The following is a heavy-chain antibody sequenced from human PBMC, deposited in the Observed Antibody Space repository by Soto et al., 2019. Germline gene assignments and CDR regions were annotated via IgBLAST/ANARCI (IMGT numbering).Heavy chain of an antibody. CDR3: ARERVPGATDWFDP. CDR1: GLTFSSYW. J-gene: IGHJ5*02. Sequence: GGSLRLSCAASGLTFSSYWMHWVRQVPGKGLVWVSRINSDGSRTSYADSVKGRFTISRDNAKNTLYLQMNSLRAEDTAVYYCARERVPGATDWFDPWGQGTQVTVSS. CDR2: INSDGSRT. D-gene: IGHD3-10*01. V-gene: IGHV3-74*01.